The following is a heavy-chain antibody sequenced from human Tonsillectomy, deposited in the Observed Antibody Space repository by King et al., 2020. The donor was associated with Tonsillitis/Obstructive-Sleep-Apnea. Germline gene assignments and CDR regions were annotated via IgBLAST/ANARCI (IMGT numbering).Heavy chain of an antibody. CDR2: LSSRGSII. D-gene: IGHD2-8*01. CDR3: ARDWTGRLLYD. Sequence: VQLVESGGGLVQPGGSLRLSCAASGFTFSSYEMNWVRQAPGKGLEWISYLSSRGSIIYYADSVKGRFTISRDNAKNSLYLQMNSLRAEDTAVYYCARDWTGRLLYDWGQGTLVTVSS. V-gene: IGHV3-48*03. CDR1: GFTFSSYE. J-gene: IGHJ4*02.